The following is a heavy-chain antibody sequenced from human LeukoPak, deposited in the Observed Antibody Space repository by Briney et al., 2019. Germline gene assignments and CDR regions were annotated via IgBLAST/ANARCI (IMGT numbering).Heavy chain of an antibody. J-gene: IGHJ5*02. V-gene: IGHV4-39*01. Sequence: SETLSLSCTVSGASISNSAYYWLWIRQPPGEGLECIGTVHYSGSTFYNPSLKSRVNISVDTSKNQISLQLSSVTAADTAVYYCARLFFVIDTWGQGTLVTVSS. CDR2: VHYSGST. CDR3: ARLFFVIDT. CDR1: GASISNSAYY. D-gene: IGHD3-3*01.